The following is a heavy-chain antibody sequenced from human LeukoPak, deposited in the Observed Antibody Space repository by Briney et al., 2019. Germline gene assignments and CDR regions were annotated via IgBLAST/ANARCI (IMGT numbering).Heavy chain of an antibody. CDR2: INPNSGGT. V-gene: IGHV1-2*06. CDR1: GYTFTGYY. D-gene: IGHD6-13*01. J-gene: IGHJ4*02. Sequence: ASVKVSCKASGYTFTGYYMHWVRQAPGQGLELMGRINPNSGGTNYAQKFQGRVTMTRDTSISTAYMELSRLRSDDTAVYYCARETNLASSYPDYWGQGTLVTVSS. CDR3: ARETNLASSYPDY.